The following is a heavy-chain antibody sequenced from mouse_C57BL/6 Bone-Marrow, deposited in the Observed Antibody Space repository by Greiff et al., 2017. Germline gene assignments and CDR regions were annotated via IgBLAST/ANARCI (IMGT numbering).Heavy chain of an antibody. J-gene: IGHJ4*01. CDR1: GFTFSSYA. D-gene: IGHD3-2*02. CDR2: ISDGGSYT. Sequence: DVMLVESGGGLVKPGGSLKLSCAASGFTFSSYAMSWVRQTPEKRLEWVATISDGGSYTYYPDNVKGRFTISRDNAKNNLYLQMSHLKSEDTAMYYCSRWDSSGFSYAMDYWGQGTSVTVSS. CDR3: SRWDSSGFSYAMDY. V-gene: IGHV5-4*03.